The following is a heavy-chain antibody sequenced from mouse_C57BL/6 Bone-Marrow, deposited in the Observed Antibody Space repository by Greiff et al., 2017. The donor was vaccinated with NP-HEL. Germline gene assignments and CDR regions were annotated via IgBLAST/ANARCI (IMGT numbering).Heavy chain of an antibody. CDR3: ARSLYYGYGVDY. Sequence: VQLQQSGPELVKPGASVKIPCKASGYKFTDYNMDWVKQSHGKSLEWIGDINPNNGGTIYNQKFKGKATLTVDKSSSTAYMELRSLTSEYTAVDYCARSLYYGYGVDYGGQGTTLTVSS. V-gene: IGHV1-18*01. CDR2: INPNNGGT. J-gene: IGHJ2*01. D-gene: IGHD2-2*01. CDR1: GYKFTDYN.